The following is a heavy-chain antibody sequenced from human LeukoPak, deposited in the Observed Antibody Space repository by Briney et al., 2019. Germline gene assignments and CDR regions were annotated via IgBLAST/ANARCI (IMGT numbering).Heavy chain of an antibody. CDR2: IYYSGST. J-gene: IGHJ4*02. D-gene: IGHD3-10*01. Sequence: PSETLSLTCTVSGGSISSSSYYWGWIRQPPGKGLEWIGSIYYSGSTYYNPSLKSRVTISVDTSKNQFSLKLSSVTAADTAVYYCARDGPRELLIYYFDYWGQGTLVTVSS. CDR1: GGSISSSSYY. V-gene: IGHV4-39*07. CDR3: ARDGPRELLIYYFDY.